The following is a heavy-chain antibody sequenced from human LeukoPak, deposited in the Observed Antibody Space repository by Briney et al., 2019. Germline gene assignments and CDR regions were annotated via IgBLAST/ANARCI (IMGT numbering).Heavy chain of an antibody. CDR3: VRGCPDFWSGCYYMDV. CDR1: GFTFSSYS. J-gene: IGHJ6*03. Sequence: RAGGSLRLSCAGSGFTFSSYSMNWVRQAPGKGLEWVSSLSSTSGYINYADSVKGRFTISRDNAKNPLSLQINSLRVEDTAVYYCVRGCPDFWSGCYYMDVWGKGTTVTVSS. D-gene: IGHD3-3*01. V-gene: IGHV3-21*01. CDR2: LSSTSGYI.